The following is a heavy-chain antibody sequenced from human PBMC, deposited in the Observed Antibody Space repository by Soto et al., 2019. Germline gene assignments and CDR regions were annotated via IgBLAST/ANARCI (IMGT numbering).Heavy chain of an antibody. CDR2: INHLETT. J-gene: IGHJ4*02. CDR3: ARGGGFDSSDY. CDR1: GASITYGSYS. D-gene: IGHD3-10*01. V-gene: IGHV4-30-2*01. Sequence: SETLSLTCTVSGASITYGSYSWSWTRQTPGKGLEWIGYINHLETTFYNPSFESRLTLSIDRTTNQFSLNLKSMSAADRAVYFCARGGGFDSSDYWGQGILVDVSS.